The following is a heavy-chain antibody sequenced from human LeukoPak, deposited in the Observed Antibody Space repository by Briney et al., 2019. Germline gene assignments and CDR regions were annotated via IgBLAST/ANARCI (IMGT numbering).Heavy chain of an antibody. CDR2: IYSGGST. D-gene: IGHD3-10*01. CDR3: ARAKPKNMVRGLIMRRESRYYFDY. V-gene: IGHV3-53*01. Sequence: AGGSLRLSCAASGFTVSSNYMSWVRQAPGKGLEWVSVIYSGGSTYYADSVKGRFTIYRDNSKSTLYIQMHSLRAEDTAVYYCARAKPKNMVRGLIMRRESRYYFDYWGQGTLVTVSS. J-gene: IGHJ4*02. CDR1: GFTVSSNY.